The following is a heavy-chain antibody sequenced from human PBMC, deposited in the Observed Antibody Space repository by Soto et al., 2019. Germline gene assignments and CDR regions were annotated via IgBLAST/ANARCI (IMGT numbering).Heavy chain of an antibody. J-gene: IGHJ6*02. Sequence: GASVNVSFKASGYTFTSYGISWVRPAPGQWLEWMGWISAYNGNTNYAQKLQGRVTMTTDTSTSTAYIELRSLRSDDTAVYYCARRFGRFLEWLFLPDYYYYGMDVWGQGTTVTVSS. D-gene: IGHD3-3*01. CDR3: ARRFGRFLEWLFLPDYYYYGMDV. V-gene: IGHV1-18*04. CDR2: ISAYNGNT. CDR1: GYTFTSYG.